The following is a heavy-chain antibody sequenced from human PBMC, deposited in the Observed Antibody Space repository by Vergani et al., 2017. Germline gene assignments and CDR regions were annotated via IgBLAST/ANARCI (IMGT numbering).Heavy chain of an antibody. CDR1: GFTSRNSD. V-gene: IGHV3-30*02. D-gene: IGHD3-16*01. J-gene: IGHJ4*02. CDR3: AKHFRGWGIDY. Sequence: QVQLVESGGGVVQRGGSLRLSCATSGFTSRNSDMQWIRQGPGKGLEFVAFLQFDGSNQHYADSVKGRFTLSRDFSKNTLYLQMNSLRTDDTATYYCAKHFRGWGIDYWGQGTQVIVSS. CDR2: LQFDGSNQ.